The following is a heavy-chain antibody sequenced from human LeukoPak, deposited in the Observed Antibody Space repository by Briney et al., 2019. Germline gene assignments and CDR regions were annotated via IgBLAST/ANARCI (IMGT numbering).Heavy chain of an antibody. Sequence: ASVKVSCRASGYTFTGYYMHWVRQAPGQGLEWMGWINPNSGGTNYAQKFQGRVTMTRDTSISTAYMELSRLRSDDTAVYYCARRGQHSSSWYGPSYYGMDVWGQGTTVTVSS. D-gene: IGHD6-13*01. J-gene: IGHJ6*02. CDR1: GYTFTGYY. CDR3: ARRGQHSSSWYGPSYYGMDV. V-gene: IGHV1-2*02. CDR2: INPNSGGT.